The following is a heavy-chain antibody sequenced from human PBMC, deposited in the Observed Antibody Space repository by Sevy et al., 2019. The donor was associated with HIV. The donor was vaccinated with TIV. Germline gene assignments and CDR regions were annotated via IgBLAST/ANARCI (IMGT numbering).Heavy chain of an antibody. D-gene: IGHD6-6*01. Sequence: GGSLRLSCAASGFTFSSYAMNWVRQAPGKGLEWVSAITGRGGSTYYADSVKGRFTISRDNSINTLYLQMNSLRAGDTAVYCCAKDSSQTLVVPGAEGPQYSIAHSFDYYYYGMDVWGQGTTVTVSS. V-gene: IGHV3-23*01. J-gene: IGHJ6*02. CDR3: AKDSSQTLVVPGAEGPQYSIAHSFDYYYYGMDV. CDR2: ITGRGGST. CDR1: GFTFSSYA.